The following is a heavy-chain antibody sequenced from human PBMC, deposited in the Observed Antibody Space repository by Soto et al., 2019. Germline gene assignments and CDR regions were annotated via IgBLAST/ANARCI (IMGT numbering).Heavy chain of an antibody. J-gene: IGHJ6*02. V-gene: IGHV4-39*01. D-gene: IGHD2-15*01. Sequence: RQLQESGPGLVKPSETLSLTCNVSGGSISSSSYYWGWIRQPPGQGLEWIGSIYYSGSTYYNPSLKSRVTISGDTSKNRVSLRLSSVTAAYTAVYYCARLHRVVQGIYYYYDGMAGWGQGTTVTVSS. CDR1: GGSISSSSYY. CDR2: IYYSGST. CDR3: ARLHRVVQGIYYYYDGMAG.